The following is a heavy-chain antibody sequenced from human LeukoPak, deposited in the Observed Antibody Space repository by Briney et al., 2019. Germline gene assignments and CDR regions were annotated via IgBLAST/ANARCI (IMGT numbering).Heavy chain of an antibody. CDR2: IYYSGST. CDR3: ARAEEQWLVVDY. D-gene: IGHD6-19*01. V-gene: IGHV4-59*01. CDR1: GGSISSYY. J-gene: IGHJ4*02. Sequence: SETLSLTCTVSGGSISSYYWSWIRQPPGKGLELIGYIYYSGSTNYNPSLKSRVTISVDTSKNQFSLKLSSVTAADTAVYYCARAEEQWLVVDYWGQGTLVTVSS.